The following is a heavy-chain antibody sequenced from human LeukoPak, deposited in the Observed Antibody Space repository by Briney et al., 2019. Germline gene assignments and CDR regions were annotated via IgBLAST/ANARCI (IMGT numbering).Heavy chain of an antibody. V-gene: IGHV3-30*02. CDR1: GVSVSSNY. CDR2: IRHDGSDK. J-gene: IGHJ5*02. CDR3: AKDPGGYQLDP. Sequence: GGSLRLSCAASGVSVSSNYISWVRQAPGRGLEWVAFIRHDGSDKYYADSVKGRFTISRDNSKNTVYLQMNSLRPEDTALYYCAKDPGGYQLDPWGQGTLVTVSS. D-gene: IGHD1-26*01.